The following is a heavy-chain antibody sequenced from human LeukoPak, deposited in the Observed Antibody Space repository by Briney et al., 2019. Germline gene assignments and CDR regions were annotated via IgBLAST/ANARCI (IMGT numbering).Heavy chain of an antibody. D-gene: IGHD5-18*01. CDR2: IHPSGGST. Sequence: ASVKVSCKASGYTFTSHYVHWVRQAPGQGLEWMGVIHPSGGSTGYAQKLQGRVTMTTDTSTSTVSVELSSLRSEDTAVYYCARATLDAAMVYWSFDLWGRGTLVTVSS. V-gene: IGHV1-46*01. CDR1: GYTFTSHY. CDR3: ARATLDAAMVYWSFDL. J-gene: IGHJ2*01.